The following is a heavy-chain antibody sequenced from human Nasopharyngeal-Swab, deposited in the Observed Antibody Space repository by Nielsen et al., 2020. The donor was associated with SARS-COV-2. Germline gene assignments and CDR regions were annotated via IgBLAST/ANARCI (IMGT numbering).Heavy chain of an antibody. J-gene: IGHJ4*02. D-gene: IGHD4-23*01. CDR2: IYPGDSDT. CDR3: AIAYGGTSAAY. V-gene: IGHV5-51*01. Sequence: LRQMPGKGLEWMGIIYPGDSDTRYSPPFQGQVTISADKSITTAYLQWNSLKASDTAMYYCAIAYGGTSAAYWGQGTLVTVSS.